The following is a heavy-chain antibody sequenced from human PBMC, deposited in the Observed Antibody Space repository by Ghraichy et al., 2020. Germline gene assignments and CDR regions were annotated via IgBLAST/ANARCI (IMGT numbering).Heavy chain of an antibody. CDR3: VRSNYGNFDY. V-gene: IGHV3-74*01. CDR1: GFTFGNYW. Sequence: GGSLRLSCEASGFTFGNYWMHWVRQAPGKELVWVSRINSGGDKVSYAASVRGRFTISRDNDKNTLYLHMDSLRVEDTAVYYCVRSNYGNFDYWGQGTLVSVSS. J-gene: IGHJ4*02. CDR2: INSGGDKV. D-gene: IGHD3-16*01.